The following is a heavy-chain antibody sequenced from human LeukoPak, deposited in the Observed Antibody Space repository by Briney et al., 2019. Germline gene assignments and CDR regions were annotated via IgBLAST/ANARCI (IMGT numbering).Heavy chain of an antibody. V-gene: IGHV3-48*03. CDR1: GFTFSSYE. D-gene: IGHD4-17*01. Sequence: GVSLRLSCAASGFTFSSYEMNWVRQAPGKGLEWVSYISSSGSTIYYADSVKGRFTISRDNAKNSLYLQMNSLRAEDTAVYYCARVSHYGGSYWGQGTLVTVSS. CDR2: ISSSGSTI. J-gene: IGHJ4*02. CDR3: ARVSHYGGSY.